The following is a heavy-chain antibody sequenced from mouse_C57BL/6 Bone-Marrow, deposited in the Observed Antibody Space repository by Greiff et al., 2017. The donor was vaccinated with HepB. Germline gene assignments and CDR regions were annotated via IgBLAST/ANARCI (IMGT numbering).Heavy chain of an antibody. J-gene: IGHJ2*01. CDR1: GFSFNTYA. V-gene: IGHV10-1*01. Sequence: EVKLVESGGGLVQPKGSLKLSCAASGFSFNTYAMNWVRQAPGLGLEWVARIRSKSNNYATYYADSVKDRFTISRDDSESMLYLQMNNLKTEDTAMYYCVRGFITLDYWGKGTTLTVSS. CDR2: IRSKSNNYAT. D-gene: IGHD1-1*01. CDR3: VRGFITLDY.